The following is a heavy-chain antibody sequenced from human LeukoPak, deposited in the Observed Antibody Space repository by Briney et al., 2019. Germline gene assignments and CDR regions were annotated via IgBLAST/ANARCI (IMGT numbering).Heavy chain of an antibody. CDR3: ARQTGSGLFILP. CDR1: GGSITSNTNY. Sequence: PSETLSLTCTVSGGSITSNTNYWGWIRQPPGKGLEWIGNIYYSGSTYYNPSLKSRVTISVDTSKNQFSLKVTSVTAADTAVYYCARQTGSGLFILPGGQGTLVTVSS. V-gene: IGHV4-39*01. D-gene: IGHD3/OR15-3a*01. J-gene: IGHJ4*02. CDR2: IYYSGST.